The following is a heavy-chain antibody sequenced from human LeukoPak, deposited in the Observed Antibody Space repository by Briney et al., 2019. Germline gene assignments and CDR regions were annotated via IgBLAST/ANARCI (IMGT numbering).Heavy chain of an antibody. Sequence: PGGSLRLSCAASGFTFSSYCMSWVRQAQGKGLEWVSAISGSGDYTYHADSVKGRFTISRDNSKNTLYLQMNSLRAGDTAVYYCAKAASSSWPSYYYGMDVWGQGTTVTVSS. CDR1: GFTFSSYC. CDR3: AKAASSSWPSYYYGMDV. J-gene: IGHJ6*02. CDR2: ISGSGDYT. D-gene: IGHD6-13*01. V-gene: IGHV3-23*01.